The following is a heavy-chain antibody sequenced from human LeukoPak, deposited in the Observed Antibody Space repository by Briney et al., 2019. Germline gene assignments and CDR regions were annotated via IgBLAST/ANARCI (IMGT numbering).Heavy chain of an antibody. CDR2: MNPNSGNT. CDR1: RYTFTNYD. D-gene: IGHD6-19*01. CDR3: ARAPSWGGLSSGSYYFDY. J-gene: IGHJ4*02. Sequence: VASVKVSCKASRYTFTNYDINWVRQATGQGLEWMGWMNPNSGNTGYAQKFQGRVTITRNTSISTAYMELSSLRSDDTAVYYCARAPSWGGLSSGSYYFDYWGQGTLVTVSS. V-gene: IGHV1-8*03.